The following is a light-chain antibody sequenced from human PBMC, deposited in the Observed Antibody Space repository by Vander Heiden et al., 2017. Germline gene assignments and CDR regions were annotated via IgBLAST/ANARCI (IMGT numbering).Light chain of an antibody. J-gene: IGLJ2*01. Sequence: QSVLTQPPSVSGAPGQRVTISCTGSSSNIGAGYYVHWYQQLPGTAPKLLIYGNSNRPSGGPDRFSGSKSGTSASLAITGLQAEDEADYYCQSYDSSLSGVVFGGGTKLTVL. V-gene: IGLV1-40*01. CDR2: GNS. CDR3: QSYDSSLSGVV. CDR1: SSNIGAGYY.